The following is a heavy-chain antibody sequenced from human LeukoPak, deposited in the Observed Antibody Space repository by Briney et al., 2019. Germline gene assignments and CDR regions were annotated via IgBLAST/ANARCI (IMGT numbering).Heavy chain of an antibody. J-gene: IGHJ4*02. CDR3: ARVYRRYFDY. Sequence: GGSLRLSCAASGFVFSNYWMSWVRQAPGKGLEWVANIKQDGSEKYYVDSVKGRFTVSRDNANNSLYLQMNSLRVEDTALYYCARVYRRYFDYWGQGTLVTVSS. V-gene: IGHV3-7*01. CDR2: IKQDGSEK. CDR1: GFVFSNYW. D-gene: IGHD1-14*01.